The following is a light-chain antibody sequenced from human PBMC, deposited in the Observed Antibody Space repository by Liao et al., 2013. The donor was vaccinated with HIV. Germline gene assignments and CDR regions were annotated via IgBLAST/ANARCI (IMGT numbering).Light chain of an antibody. V-gene: IGLV3-25*03. CDR2: KDN. CDR1: ALPKQY. CDR3: QVWDSSSDHRV. J-gene: IGLJ3*02. Sequence: SYELTQPPSVSVSPGQTARITCSGDALPKQYAYWYQQKPGQAPVVVIYKDNERPSGIPERFSGSSSGTTVTLTISGVQAEDEADYYCQVWDSSSDHRVFGGGTKLTVL.